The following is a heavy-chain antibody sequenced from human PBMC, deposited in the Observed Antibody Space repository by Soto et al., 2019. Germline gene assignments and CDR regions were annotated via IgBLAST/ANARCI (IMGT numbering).Heavy chain of an antibody. CDR2: INPNSGDT. CDR3: ARGLRRTNWFDP. CDR1: GYTFTGYY. V-gene: IGHV1-2*04. D-gene: IGHD4-17*01. Sequence: QVQLVQSGAEVKKPGASVKVSCKASGYTFTGYYMHWVRQAPGQGLEWMGWINPNSGDTNYAQKFQGWVTMTRDTSISTAYMELSRLRSDDTAVYYCARGLRRTNWFDPWGQGTLVTVSS. J-gene: IGHJ5*02.